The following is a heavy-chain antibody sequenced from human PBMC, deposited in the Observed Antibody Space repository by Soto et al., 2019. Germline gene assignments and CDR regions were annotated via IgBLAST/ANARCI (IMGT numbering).Heavy chain of an antibody. CDR1: GFTFSSYG. CDR3: ARDKGSTNWFDP. Sequence: QVQLVESGGGVVQPGRSLRLSCAASGFTFSSYGMHWVRQAPGKGLEWVAVIWYDGSNKYYADSVKGRVTISRDNSKNTLYLQMNSLRAEDTAVYYCARDKGSTNWFDPWGQGTLVTVYS. D-gene: IGHD2-2*01. J-gene: IGHJ5*02. V-gene: IGHV3-33*01. CDR2: IWYDGSNK.